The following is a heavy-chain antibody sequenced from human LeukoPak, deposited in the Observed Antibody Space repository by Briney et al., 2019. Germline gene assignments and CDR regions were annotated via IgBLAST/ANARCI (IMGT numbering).Heavy chain of an antibody. D-gene: IGHD1-26*01. CDR2: LYYSAST. CDR1: GGSISSYY. CDR3: ARGGGSYLYYYYYMDV. J-gene: IGHJ6*03. Sequence: SETLSLTCTGSGGSISSYYWSWIRQPPGKGLVWISNLYYSASTNDNPSLDSRVIISVDTSKNQFSLKLSSVTAADTAVYYCARGGGSYLYYYYYMDVWGKGPTVTVSS. V-gene: IGHV4-59*01.